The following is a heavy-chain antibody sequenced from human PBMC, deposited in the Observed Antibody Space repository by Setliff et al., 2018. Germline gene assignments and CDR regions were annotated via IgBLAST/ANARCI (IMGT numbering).Heavy chain of an antibody. D-gene: IGHD3-10*01. Sequence: GESLKISCQGSGFRFTSHWIGWVRQMPGKGLEWMGLIWPGDSDTKYSPSFQGRVTISADKSINTAYLEWSSLQASDTAMYYCARVGSQGGYYFDSWGQGTLVTVSS. V-gene: IGHV5-51*01. CDR1: GFRFTSHW. CDR3: ARVGSQGGYYFDS. CDR2: IWPGDSDT. J-gene: IGHJ4*02.